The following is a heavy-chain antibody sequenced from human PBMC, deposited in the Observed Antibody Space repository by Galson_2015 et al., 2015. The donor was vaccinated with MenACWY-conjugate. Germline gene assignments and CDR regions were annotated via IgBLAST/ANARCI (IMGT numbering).Heavy chain of an antibody. CDR1: GDSVSSHSAA. CDR2: TYCRSKWYN. V-gene: IGHV6-1*01. Sequence: CAISGDSVSSHSAAWNWIRQSPSRGLEWLGRTYCRSKWYNDYAVSVKSRITINPDTSKNQFSLQLNSVTPEDTAVYYCARAFEGRWLLYFDYWGQGTLVTVSS. D-gene: IGHD5-24*01. CDR3: ARAFEGRWLLYFDY. J-gene: IGHJ4*02.